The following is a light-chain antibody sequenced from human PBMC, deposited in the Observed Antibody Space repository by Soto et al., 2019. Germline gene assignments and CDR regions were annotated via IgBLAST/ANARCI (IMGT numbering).Light chain of an antibody. J-gene: IGKJ5*01. V-gene: IGKV3-20*01. CDR2: GVS. CDR1: QSVSSSY. Sequence: EIVLTQSPGTLSLFPGARATISCLASQSVSSSYFAWYQQKPGQAPRLLVYGVSSRATDVPDRFSGSGSGTDFTLTISRLEPEDFAVYYCQQYGYSPITFGQGTRLEIK. CDR3: QQYGYSPIT.